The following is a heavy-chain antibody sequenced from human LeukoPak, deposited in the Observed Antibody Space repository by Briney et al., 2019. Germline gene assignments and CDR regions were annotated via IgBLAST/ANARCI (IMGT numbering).Heavy chain of an antibody. D-gene: IGHD5-18*01. J-gene: IGHJ5*02. V-gene: IGHV1-18*01. Sequence: KLQGRVTMTTDTSTSTAYMELRSLRSDDTAVYYCARANVDTAMDSWGQGTLVTVSS. CDR3: ARANVDTAMDS.